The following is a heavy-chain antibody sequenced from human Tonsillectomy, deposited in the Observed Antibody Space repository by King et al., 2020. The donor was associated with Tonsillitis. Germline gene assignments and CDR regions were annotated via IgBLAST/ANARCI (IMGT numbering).Heavy chain of an antibody. CDR1: GGSISSGGYY. D-gene: IGHD3-10*01. V-gene: IGHV4-31*03. Sequence: VQLQESGPGLVKPSQTLSLTCTVSGGSISSGGYYWSWIRQHPGKGLEWIGYIYYSGSTYYNPSLKSRVIISVDTSKNQFSLKLSSVTAAYTAVYYCARTHVRGVIPDYFDYWGQGTLVTVSS. CDR3: ARTHVRGVIPDYFDY. J-gene: IGHJ4*02. CDR2: IYYSGST.